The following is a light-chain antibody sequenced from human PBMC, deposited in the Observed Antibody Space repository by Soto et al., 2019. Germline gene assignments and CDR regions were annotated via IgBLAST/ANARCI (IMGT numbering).Light chain of an antibody. CDR2: DTS. CDR1: QSVSSY. CDR3: QQRSNWPPLT. J-gene: IGKJ4*01. V-gene: IGKV3-11*01. Sequence: EIVLTQSPATLSLSPGESATLSCRASQSVSSYLAWYQQKPGQAPRLLIYDTSNRATGIPARFSGSGSGPDFTHPISSLAPADVAVYYCQQRSNWPPLTLGGGTKVEIK.